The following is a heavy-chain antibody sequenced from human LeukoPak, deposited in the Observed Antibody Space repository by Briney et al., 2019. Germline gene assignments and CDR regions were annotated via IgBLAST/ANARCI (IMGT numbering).Heavy chain of an antibody. V-gene: IGHV3-23*01. D-gene: IGHD6-6*01. CDR3: AKGGYGSSSGRYFDY. J-gene: IGHJ4*02. CDR2: ISTSDGSA. Sequence: GGSLRLSCAASGFTFSSYAMSWVRQAPGKGLEWVSAISTSDGSAYYADSVKGRFTISRDNSKNTLYLQVNSLRAEDTAVYYCAKGGYGSSSGRYFDYWGQGTLVTVSS. CDR1: GFTFSSYA.